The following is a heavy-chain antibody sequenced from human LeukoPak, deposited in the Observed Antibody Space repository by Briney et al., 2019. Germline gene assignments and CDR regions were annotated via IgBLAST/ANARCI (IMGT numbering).Heavy chain of an antibody. CDR3: AKDAHYYDSSGYSDY. Sequence: GGSLRLSCAASGFTFSSYAMSWDRQAPGKGLMGVSAISGSGGSTYYADSVKGRFTISRDNSKNTLYLQMNSLRAEDTGVYYCAKDAHYYDSSGYSDYWGQGTLVTVSS. CDR2: ISGSGGST. CDR1: GFTFSSYA. J-gene: IGHJ4*02. D-gene: IGHD3-22*01. V-gene: IGHV3-23*01.